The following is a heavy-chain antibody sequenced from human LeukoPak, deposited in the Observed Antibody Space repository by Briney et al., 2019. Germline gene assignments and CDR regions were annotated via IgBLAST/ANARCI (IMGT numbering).Heavy chain of an antibody. Sequence: SETLSLTCAVYGGSFSGRYWSWIRQPPGKGLEWIGEINHSGSTNYNPSLKSRVTISVDTSKNQFSLKLSSVTAADTAVYYCARGVDCSSTSCYTRSYLPWTLEANWFDPWGQGTLVTVSS. D-gene: IGHD2-2*02. CDR1: GGSFSGRY. CDR2: INHSGST. J-gene: IGHJ5*02. V-gene: IGHV4-34*01. CDR3: ARGVDCSSTSCYTRSYLPWTLEANWFDP.